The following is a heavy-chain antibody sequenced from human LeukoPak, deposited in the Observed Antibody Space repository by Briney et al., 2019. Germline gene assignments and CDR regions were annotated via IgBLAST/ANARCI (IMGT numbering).Heavy chain of an antibody. Sequence: GGSLRLSCAASGFTFSSYDMSWVPQAPGKGLEWVAVISDDGRDKYHADSVKGRFTISRDNSKNTLYLQMNSLRAEDTAVYYCARDRTSSADDYYFDYWGQGTLVTVAS. V-gene: IGHV3-30*03. J-gene: IGHJ4*02. D-gene: IGHD3-16*01. CDR3: ARDRTSSADDYYFDY. CDR1: GFTFSSYD. CDR2: ISDDGRDK.